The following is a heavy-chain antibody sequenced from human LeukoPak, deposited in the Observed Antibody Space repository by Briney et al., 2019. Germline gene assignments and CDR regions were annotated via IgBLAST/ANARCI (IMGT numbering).Heavy chain of an antibody. V-gene: IGHV3-9*03. CDR3: AKAVTIGRLDLDY. Sequence: GGSLRLSCAASGFTFDDYAMHWVRQAPGKGLEWVSGISWNSGSIGYADSVKGRFTISRDNAKNSLYLQMNSLRAEDIALYYCAKAVTIGRLDLDYWGQGTLVTVSS. CDR1: GFTFDDYA. J-gene: IGHJ4*02. CDR2: ISWNSGSI. D-gene: IGHD4-17*01.